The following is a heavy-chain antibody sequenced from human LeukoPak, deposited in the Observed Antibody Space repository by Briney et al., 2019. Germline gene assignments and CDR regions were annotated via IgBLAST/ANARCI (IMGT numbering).Heavy chain of an antibody. V-gene: IGHV1-69*05. CDR3: ARSYCSSTSCYGWFDP. D-gene: IGHD2-2*01. Sequence: SVKVSCKASGGTFSSYAISWVRQAPGQGLEWMGGIIPILGTANYAQKFQGRVTITTDESTSTAYMELSSLRSEDTAVYYCARSYCSSTSCYGWFDPWGQGTLVTVSS. CDR2: IIPILGTA. CDR1: GGTFSSYA. J-gene: IGHJ5*02.